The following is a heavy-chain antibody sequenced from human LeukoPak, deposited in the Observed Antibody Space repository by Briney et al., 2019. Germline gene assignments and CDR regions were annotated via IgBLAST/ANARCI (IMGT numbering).Heavy chain of an antibody. Sequence: GGSLRLSCAASGFTFGTYWMSWVRQAPGKGLEWVANIKQDGSEKYYLDSVKGRFTISRDNAKNSLYLQMNSLRAEDTAVYFCTREAAAGIDYWGQGTLVTVSS. J-gene: IGHJ4*02. CDR1: GFTFGTYW. CDR2: IKQDGSEK. D-gene: IGHD6-13*01. V-gene: IGHV3-7*01. CDR3: TREAAAGIDY.